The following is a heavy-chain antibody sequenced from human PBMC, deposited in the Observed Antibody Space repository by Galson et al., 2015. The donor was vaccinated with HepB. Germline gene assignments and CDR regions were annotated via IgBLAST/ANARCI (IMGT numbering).Heavy chain of an antibody. CDR3: ARKLGYCSSTSCYGSGRNWFDP. J-gene: IGHJ5*02. Sequence: SVKVSCKASGYTFTSYYMHWVRQAPGQGLEWMGIINPSGGSTNYAQKFQGRVTITADESTSTAYMELSSLRSEDTAVYYCARKLGYCSSTSCYGSGRNWFDPWGQGTLVTVSS. CDR1: GYTFTSYY. V-gene: IGHV1-46*01. CDR2: INPSGGST. D-gene: IGHD2-2*01.